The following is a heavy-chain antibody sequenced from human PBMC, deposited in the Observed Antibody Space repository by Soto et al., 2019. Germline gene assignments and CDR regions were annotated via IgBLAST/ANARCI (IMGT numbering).Heavy chain of an antibody. Sequence: PGGSLRLSCTASGFTFGDYAVTWFRQAPRKGLEWLGFVRSKTYGGTTEYGASVKGRFTISRDDSKSVAYLQMNTLKTEDTAVYYCTRDNFHDTSGYYPEYWGHGTLVTVSS. CDR3: TRDNFHDTSGYYPEY. D-gene: IGHD3-22*01. CDR2: VRSKTYGGTT. CDR1: GFTFGDYA. J-gene: IGHJ4*01. V-gene: IGHV3-49*03.